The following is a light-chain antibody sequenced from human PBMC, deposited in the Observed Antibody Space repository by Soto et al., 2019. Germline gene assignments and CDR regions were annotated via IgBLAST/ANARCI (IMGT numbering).Light chain of an antibody. Sequence: EIVMTQSPTALSVSPGERATLSCRLSQSDSSYLPWYQQKPGQAPRLLIYDAFTRGAGIPARFSGSGSGTDVSLTISSLEPEDVAVNYCQQRSNWPPITFGQGTRLEIK. CDR1: QSDSSY. CDR2: DAF. J-gene: IGKJ5*01. CDR3: QQRSNWPPIT. V-gene: IGKV3-11*01.